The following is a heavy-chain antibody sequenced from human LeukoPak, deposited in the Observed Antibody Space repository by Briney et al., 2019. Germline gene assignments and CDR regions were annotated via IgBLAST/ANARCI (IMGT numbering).Heavy chain of an antibody. CDR1: GFTFTTYG. CDR3: AKDKATMVRGVIPGSDY. CDR2: IGGSGGST. J-gene: IGHJ4*02. D-gene: IGHD3-10*01. Sequence: GGSLRLSCSASGFTFTTYGMNWVRQAPGKGLEWVSGIGGSGGSTYYADSVKGRFTISRDNSKNTLYLQMNSLRAEDTAVYYCAKDKATMVRGVIPGSDYWGQGTLVTVSS. V-gene: IGHV3-23*01.